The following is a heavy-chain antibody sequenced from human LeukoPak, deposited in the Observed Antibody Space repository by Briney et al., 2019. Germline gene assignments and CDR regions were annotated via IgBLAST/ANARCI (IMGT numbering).Heavy chain of an antibody. CDR2: INHSVST. CDR1: GGSFSGYY. Sequence: PSETLSLTCAVYGGSFSGYYWSWIRQPPGKGLEWIGEINHSVSTNYNPSLKSRVTISVDTSKNQFSLKLSSVTAADTAVYYCATRTRSWFDPWGQGTLVTVSS. J-gene: IGHJ5*02. V-gene: IGHV4-34*01. D-gene: IGHD1-14*01. CDR3: ATRTRSWFDP.